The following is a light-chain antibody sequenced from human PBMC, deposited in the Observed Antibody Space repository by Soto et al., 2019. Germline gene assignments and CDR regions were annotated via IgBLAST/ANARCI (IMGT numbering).Light chain of an antibody. V-gene: IGLV4-69*02. CDR3: QTWGAGIQV. CDR1: SGHSSYA. Sequence: QSVLTQSPSTSASLGASVKVTCTLSSGHSSYAIAWHQQQPEKGPRYLMKLNSDGSHSKGDGIPDRFSGSSSGAERYLTISSLQSEDEADYYCQTWGAGIQVFGTGTKLTVL. J-gene: IGLJ1*01. CDR2: LNSDGSH.